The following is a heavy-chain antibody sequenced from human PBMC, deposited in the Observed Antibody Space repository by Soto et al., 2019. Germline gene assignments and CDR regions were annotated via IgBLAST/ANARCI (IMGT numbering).Heavy chain of an antibody. Sequence: QVQLVQSGAEVKKPGASVKVSCKASGYTFTSYAMHWVRQAPGQRLEWMGWITAGNGNTKYSQKFQGRVTITRDTSASTPYMELSSLRSEDTAVYYCARDPSGYYGMDVCGQGTTVTVSS. CDR1: GYTFTSYA. CDR3: ARDPSGYYGMDV. J-gene: IGHJ6*02. V-gene: IGHV1-3*01. CDR2: ITAGNGNT. D-gene: IGHD3-10*01.